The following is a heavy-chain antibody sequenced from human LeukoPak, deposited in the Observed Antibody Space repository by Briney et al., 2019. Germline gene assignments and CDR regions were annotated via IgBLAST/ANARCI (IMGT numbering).Heavy chain of an antibody. CDR2: INPNSGGT. V-gene: IGHV1-2*04. CDR3: ARDLYGLLFASDAFDI. Sequence: SVKVSCKASGYTFTGYYMHWVRPAPGQGLEWMGWINPNSGGTNYAQKFQGWVTMTRDTSISTAYMELSRLRSDDTAVYYCARDLYGLLFASDAFDIWGQGTMVTVSS. CDR1: GYTFTGYY. J-gene: IGHJ3*02. D-gene: IGHD2-21*02.